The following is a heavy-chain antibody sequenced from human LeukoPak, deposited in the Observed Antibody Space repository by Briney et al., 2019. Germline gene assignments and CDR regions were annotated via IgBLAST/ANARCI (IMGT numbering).Heavy chain of an antibody. CDR3: ARRGNSGSLYYYYYYMDV. CDR1: GFTFNTYT. J-gene: IGHJ6*03. CDR2: ISSSSSYI. V-gene: IGHV3-21*04. Sequence: GGSLRLSCAASGFTFNTYTMNWVRQAPGKGLEWVSSISSSSSYIYYADSVKGRFTISRDNSKNTLYLQMNSLRAEDTALYHCARRGNSGSLYYYYYYMDVWGKGPRSPSP. D-gene: IGHD1-26*01.